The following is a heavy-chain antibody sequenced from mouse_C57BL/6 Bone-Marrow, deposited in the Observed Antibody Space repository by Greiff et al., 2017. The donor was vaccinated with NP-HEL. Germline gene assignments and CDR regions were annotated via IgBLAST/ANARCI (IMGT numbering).Heavy chain of an antibody. D-gene: IGHD2-2*01. V-gene: IGHV1-19*01. CDR3: LWLRHWYFDV. Sequence: EVQLQQSGPVLVKPGASVKMSCKASGYTFTDYYMNWVKQSHGKSLEWIGVINPYNGGTSYNQKFKGKATLTVDKSSSTAYMELNSLTSEDSAVYYCLWLRHWYFDVWGTGTTVTVSS. CDR1: GYTFTDYY. J-gene: IGHJ1*03. CDR2: INPYNGGT.